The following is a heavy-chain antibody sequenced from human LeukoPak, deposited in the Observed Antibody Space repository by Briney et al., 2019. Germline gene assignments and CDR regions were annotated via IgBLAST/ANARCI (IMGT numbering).Heavy chain of an antibody. D-gene: IGHD6-6*01. CDR3: ARQKYYSSSSRGHFDY. CDR2: IYPGDSDT. CDR1: GYSFTSYW. V-gene: IGHV5-51*01. Sequence: GESLKISCKGFGYSFTSYWIGWVRQMPGKGLEWMGIIYPGDSDTRYSPSFQGQVTISADKSISTAYLQWSSLKASDTAMYYCARQKYYSSSSRGHFDYWGQGTLVTLSS. J-gene: IGHJ4*02.